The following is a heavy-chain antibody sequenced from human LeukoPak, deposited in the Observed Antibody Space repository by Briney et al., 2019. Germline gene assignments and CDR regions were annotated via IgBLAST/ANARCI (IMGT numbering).Heavy chain of an antibody. CDR1: GYTFTGYY. V-gene: IGHV1-2*02. Sequence: GASVKVSCKASGYTFTGYYMHWVRQAPGQGLEWMGWINPNSGGTNYAQKFQGRVTMTRDTSISTAYMELSRLRSDDTAVYYCARGFSLLTNRPYTAMAVPRYYYYYMDVWGKGTTVTISS. CDR2: INPNSGGT. D-gene: IGHD5-18*01. CDR3: ARGFSLLTNRPYTAMAVPRYYYYYMDV. J-gene: IGHJ6*03.